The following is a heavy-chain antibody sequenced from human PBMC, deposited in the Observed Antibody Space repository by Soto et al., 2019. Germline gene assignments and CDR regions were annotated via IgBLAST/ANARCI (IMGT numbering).Heavy chain of an antibody. CDR3: ARWPRYGERRVGDFHY. V-gene: IGHV4-38-2*01. Sequence: NPSETLSLTCAVSGYSISSGYYWGWIRQPPGKGLEWIGSIYHSGSTYYNPSLKSRVTISVDTSKNQFSLKLSSVTAADTAVYYCARWPRYGERRVGDFHYWGQGTLVTVSS. J-gene: IGHJ4*02. CDR2: IYHSGST. D-gene: IGHD1-26*01. CDR1: GYSISSGYY.